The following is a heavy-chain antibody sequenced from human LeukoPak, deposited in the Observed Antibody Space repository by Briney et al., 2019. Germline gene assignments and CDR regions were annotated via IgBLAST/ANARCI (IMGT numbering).Heavy chain of an antibody. CDR1: GYTFTSHY. V-gene: IGHV1-46*01. J-gene: IGHJ4*02. D-gene: IGHD3-10*01. CDR3: ARDAGEPYYYGSGSYPDY. Sequence: GASVKVSCKASGYTFTSHYMHWVRQASGQGPEWMGLINPSGSSTLYAQKFQGRVTMTRDMSTTTDYMELSSLRSDDTAVYYCARDAGEPYYYGSGSYPDYWGQGTLVTVSS. CDR2: INPSGSST.